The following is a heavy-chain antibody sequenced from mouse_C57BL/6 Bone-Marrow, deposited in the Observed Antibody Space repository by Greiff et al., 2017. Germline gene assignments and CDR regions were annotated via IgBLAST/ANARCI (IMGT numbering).Heavy chain of an antibody. J-gene: IGHJ4*01. Sequence: VQLQQSGAELARPGASVKLSCKASGYTFTSYGISWVKQRTGQGLEWIGEIYPRSGNTYYNEKFKGEATLTADKSSSTAYMELRSLTSEDSAVYFCARELIYYYGSSYYYAMDYWGQGTSVTVSS. CDR3: ARELIYYYGSSYYYAMDY. V-gene: IGHV1-81*01. CDR2: IYPRSGNT. D-gene: IGHD1-1*01. CDR1: GYTFTSYG.